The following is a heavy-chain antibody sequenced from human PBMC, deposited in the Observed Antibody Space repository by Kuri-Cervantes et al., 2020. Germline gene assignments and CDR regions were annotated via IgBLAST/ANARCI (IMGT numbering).Heavy chain of an antibody. D-gene: IGHD4-17*01. CDR2: ISSSSSYI. J-gene: IGHJ4*02. Sequence: GGSLRLSCAASGFTFDDYIMHWVRQAPGKGLEWVSSISSSSSYIYYADSVKGRFTISRDNAKNSLYLQMNSLRAEDTAVYYCARTYGDYVFFHFDYWGQGTLVTVSS. CDR3: ARTYGDYVFFHFDY. CDR1: GFTFDDYI. V-gene: IGHV3-21*01.